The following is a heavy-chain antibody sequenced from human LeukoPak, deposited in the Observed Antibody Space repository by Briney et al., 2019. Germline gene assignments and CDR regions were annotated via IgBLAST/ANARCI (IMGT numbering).Heavy chain of an antibody. CDR3: AKGGLRGTYYFDY. Sequence: PGGSLRLSCAASGFTFSSYAMSWVRQAPGKGLEWVSAISGSGGSTYYADSVKGRFTISRDNSKNTLYLQMNSLRTEDTAVYYCAKGGLRGTYYFDYWGQGTLVTVSS. J-gene: IGHJ4*02. CDR2: ISGSGGST. V-gene: IGHV3-23*01. D-gene: IGHD3-16*01. CDR1: GFTFSSYA.